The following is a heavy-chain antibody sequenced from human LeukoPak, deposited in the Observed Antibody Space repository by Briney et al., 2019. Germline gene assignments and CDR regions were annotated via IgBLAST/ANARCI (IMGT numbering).Heavy chain of an antibody. CDR3: VRGPRYYDDSGFHYGVFDI. Sequence: GGSLRLSCAASGFTFSSYSMTWLRQAPGKRLEWVSYIGTTGSTIYYADSVKGRFTISRDNSKNTLSLQMNSLTADDTAVYYCVRGPRYYDDSGFHYGVFDIWGQGTLVTVSS. D-gene: IGHD3-16*01. V-gene: IGHV3-48*01. J-gene: IGHJ3*02. CDR2: IGTTGSTI. CDR1: GFTFSSYS.